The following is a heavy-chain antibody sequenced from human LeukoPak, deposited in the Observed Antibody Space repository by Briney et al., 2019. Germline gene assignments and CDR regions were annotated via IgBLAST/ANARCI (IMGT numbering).Heavy chain of an antibody. CDR1: GFTFSSYA. D-gene: IGHD2-2*03. CDR2: ISGSGPYT. V-gene: IGHV3-23*01. Sequence: GGSLRLSCAASGFTFSSYAMSWVRQAPGKGLEWVSGISGSGPYTFYTDSVKCRFTISRDSSKNTLYLQMNSLRAEDTALYYCAKHGYCSGISCFFDFWGQGTLVTVSS. CDR3: AKHGYCSGISCFFDF. J-gene: IGHJ4*02.